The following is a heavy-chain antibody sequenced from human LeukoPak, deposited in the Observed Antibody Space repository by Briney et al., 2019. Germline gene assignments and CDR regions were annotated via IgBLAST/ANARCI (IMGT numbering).Heavy chain of an antibody. CDR2: INAGNGNT. J-gene: IGHJ4*02. CDR3: ARDLSGSGSYYVDY. D-gene: IGHD1-26*01. CDR1: GYTFTNYA. Sequence: GASVKVSCKASGYTFTNYAMHWVRQAPGQRLEWMGWINAGNGNTKYSQKFQGRVTITRDTSASTAYMELSSLRSEDTAVYYCARDLSGSGSYYVDYWGQGTLVTVSS. V-gene: IGHV1-3*01.